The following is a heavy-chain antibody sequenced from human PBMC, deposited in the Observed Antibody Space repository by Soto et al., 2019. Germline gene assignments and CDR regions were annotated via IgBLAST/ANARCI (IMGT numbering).Heavy chain of an antibody. CDR2: IYYSGRT. J-gene: IGHJ4*02. CDR3: AGDQGIAVAVFDY. Sequence: QVQLQESGPGLVKPSETLSLTCTVSGGSVTGASYYWSWIRQPPGKGLEWIGYIYYSGRTNYNPSLKSRVTISVDTSKNQISLKLNSVTAADTAVYYCAGDQGIAVAVFDYWGQGTLVTVSS. CDR1: GGSVTGASYY. V-gene: IGHV4-61*01. D-gene: IGHD6-19*01.